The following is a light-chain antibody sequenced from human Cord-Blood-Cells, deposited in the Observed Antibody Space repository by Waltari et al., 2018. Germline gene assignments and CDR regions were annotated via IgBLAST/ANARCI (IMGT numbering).Light chain of an antibody. CDR3: SSYTSSSTYV. Sequence: QSALTPPASVSGSPGQSITISSTGTSSDVGGYTYVSWYQQHPGKAPKLMIYDVSNRPSGVSNRFSGSKSGNTASLTISGLQAEDEADYYCSSYTSSSTYVFGTGTKVTVL. J-gene: IGLJ1*01. CDR2: DVS. CDR1: SSDVGGYTY. V-gene: IGLV2-14*03.